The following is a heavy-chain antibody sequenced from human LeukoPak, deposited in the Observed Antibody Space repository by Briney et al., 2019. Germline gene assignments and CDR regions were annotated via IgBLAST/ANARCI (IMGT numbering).Heavy chain of an antibody. CDR3: AKEYGTGWYYFDY. CDR2: TSYTGSNK. J-gene: IGHJ4*02. D-gene: IGHD6-19*01. CDR1: GFTFSSYA. Sequence: GGSLRLSCAASGFTFSSYAMSWVRQAPGKGLEWVAVTSYTGSNKYYADSVQGRFTISRDNSKNSLYLEMNSLRPEDTAVYYCAKEYGTGWYYFDYWGQGTLVTVSS. V-gene: IGHV3-30*18.